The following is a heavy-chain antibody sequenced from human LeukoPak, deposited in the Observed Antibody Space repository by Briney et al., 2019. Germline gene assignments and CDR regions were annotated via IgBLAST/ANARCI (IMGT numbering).Heavy chain of an antibody. D-gene: IGHD6-6*01. CDR1: GFTFSDYY. J-gene: IGHJ4*02. CDR3: AREESSSSGYYFDY. Sequence: NPGGSLRLSCAASGFTFSDYYMSWIRQAPGKGLEWVSYISSSGSTIYYADSVKGRFTISRDNAKNSLYLQMNSLRAEDTAVYYCAREESSSSGYYFDYWGQGTLVTVSS. CDR2: ISSSGSTI. V-gene: IGHV3-11*04.